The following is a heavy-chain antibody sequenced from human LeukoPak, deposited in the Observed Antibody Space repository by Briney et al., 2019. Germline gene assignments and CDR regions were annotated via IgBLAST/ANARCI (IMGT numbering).Heavy chain of an antibody. CDR2: IYTSGST. V-gene: IGHV4-4*07. CDR1: GGSISSYY. D-gene: IGHD3-9*01. J-gene: IGHJ6*03. CDR3: ARVVRWIGRYFDWLPRRHYYYYYMDV. Sequence: KPSETLSLTCTVSGGSISSYYWSWIRQPAGKGLEWIGRIYTSGSTNYNPSLKSRVTMSVDTSKNQFSLKLSSVTAADTAVYYCARVVRWIGRYFDWLPRRHYYYYYMDVWGKGTTVTISS.